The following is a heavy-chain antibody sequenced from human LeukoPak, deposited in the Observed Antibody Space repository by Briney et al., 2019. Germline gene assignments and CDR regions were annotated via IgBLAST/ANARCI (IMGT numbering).Heavy chain of an antibody. J-gene: IGHJ4*02. CDR3: ASGGVYYDILXXYHPNDY. Sequence: PGTSLRLSCAASGFTFSIYGMHWVRQAPGKGLEWLTVISYDEREKYYADSVKGRFTISRDNAKNSLYLQMNSLRAEDTAVYYCASGGVYYDILXXYHPNDYWGQGTLVTVSS. CDR2: ISYDEREK. D-gene: IGHD3-9*01. CDR1: GFTFSIYG. V-gene: IGHV3-30*03.